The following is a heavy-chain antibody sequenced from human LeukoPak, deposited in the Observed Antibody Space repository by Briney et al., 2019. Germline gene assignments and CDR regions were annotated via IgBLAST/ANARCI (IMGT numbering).Heavy chain of an antibody. J-gene: IGHJ4*02. Sequence: GGSLRLSCAASGFTFGSYGMHWVRQAPGKGLEWVAFIRYDGSNKYYADSVKGRFTISRDDSKNTLYLQMNSLRPEDTAIYYCVKGSVAYTGGHFDYWGQGTLVTVSS. CDR2: IRYDGSNK. CDR1: GFTFGSYG. CDR3: VKGSVAYTGGHFDY. V-gene: IGHV3-30*02. D-gene: IGHD2-15*01.